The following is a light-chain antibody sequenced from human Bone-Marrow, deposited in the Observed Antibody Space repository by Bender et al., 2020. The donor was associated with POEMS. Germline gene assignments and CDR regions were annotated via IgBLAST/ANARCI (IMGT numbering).Light chain of an antibody. Sequence: QSVLTQPPSASGTTGQSVTISCSGTISNFGNNAANWYQHAPGTAPKLLIYSNNQRPSGVPDRFSASTSGTSASLAISGVHSDGEAGYYCSSWDDSLNGWVFGGGTKLTVL. J-gene: IGLJ3*02. CDR1: ISNFGNNA. CDR2: SNN. CDR3: SSWDDSLNGWV. V-gene: IGLV1-44*01.